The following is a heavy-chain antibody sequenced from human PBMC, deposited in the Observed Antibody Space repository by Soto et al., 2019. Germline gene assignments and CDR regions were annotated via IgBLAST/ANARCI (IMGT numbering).Heavy chain of an antibody. Sequence: QVQLQESGPGLVKPSETLSLTCTVSGGSISSYYWSWIRQPPGKGLEWIGYIYYSGSTNYNPSLKSRVTISVDTSKNQFALKLRSVTAADTAVYYWARLQYYFDYWGQGTLVTVSS. J-gene: IGHJ4*02. CDR2: IYYSGST. V-gene: IGHV4-59*08. CDR3: ARLQYYFDY. CDR1: GGSISSYY.